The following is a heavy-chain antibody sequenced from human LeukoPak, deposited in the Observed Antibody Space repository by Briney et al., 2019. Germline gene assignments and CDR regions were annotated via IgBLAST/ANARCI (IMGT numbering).Heavy chain of an antibody. Sequence: GGSLRLSCAASGFTFSSYAMHWVRQAPGKGLEWVAVISYDGSNKYYADSVKGRFTISRDNSKNTLYLQMNSLRAEDTAVYYCARAGSEYQPQRAFDYWGQGTLVTVSS. D-gene: IGHD2-2*01. CDR2: ISYDGSNK. V-gene: IGHV3-30-3*01. CDR1: GFTFSSYA. CDR3: ARAGSEYQPQRAFDY. J-gene: IGHJ4*02.